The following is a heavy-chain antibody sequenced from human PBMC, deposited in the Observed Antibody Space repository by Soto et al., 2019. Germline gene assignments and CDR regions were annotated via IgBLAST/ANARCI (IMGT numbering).Heavy chain of an antibody. D-gene: IGHD3-22*01. Sequence: QVLLVQSGAEVKKPGSSVKVSCKLSGATFSSYAMSWVRQAPGQGLEWIGGIIPFFGTPNYAQKFRGRVTITADTSTATSYMELSSLRSDDTAVYYCARDKGAYYSHLVYWGQGTLVTVSS. CDR1: GATFSSYA. J-gene: IGHJ4*02. CDR3: ARDKGAYYSHLVY. V-gene: IGHV1-69*06. CDR2: IIPFFGTP.